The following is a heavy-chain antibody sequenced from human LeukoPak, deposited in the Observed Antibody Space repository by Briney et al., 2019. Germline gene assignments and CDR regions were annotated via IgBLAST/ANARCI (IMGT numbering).Heavy chain of an antibody. CDR2: IIPIFGTA. CDR3: ARDPWEEPGYSYGYGYYYGMDV. D-gene: IGHD5-18*01. V-gene: IGHV1-69*13. J-gene: IGHJ6*02. CDR1: GGTFSSYA. Sequence: SVKVSCKASGGTFSSYAISWVRQAPGQGLEWMGGIIPIFGTANYAQKFQGRVTITADESTSTAYMELSSLRSEDTAVYYCARDPWEEPGYSYGYGYYYGMDVWGQGTTVTVSS.